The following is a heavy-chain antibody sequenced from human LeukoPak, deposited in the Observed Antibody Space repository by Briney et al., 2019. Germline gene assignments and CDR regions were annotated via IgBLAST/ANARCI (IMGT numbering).Heavy chain of an antibody. V-gene: IGHV4-61*02. CDR2: IYTSGST. J-gene: IGHJ4*02. Sequence: SQTLSLTCTVSGGSISSGYYYWNWIRQPAGKGLEWIGRIYTSGSTNYNPSLKSRVTISVDTSKNQFSLKLSSVTAADTAVYYCARRLYCGGDCYYLDYWGQGTLVTVSS. CDR1: GGSISSGYYY. D-gene: IGHD2-21*02. CDR3: ARRLYCGGDCYYLDY.